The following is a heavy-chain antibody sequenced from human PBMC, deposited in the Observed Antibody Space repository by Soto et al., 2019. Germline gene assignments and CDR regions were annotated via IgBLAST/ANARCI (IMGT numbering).Heavy chain of an antibody. J-gene: IGHJ4*02. D-gene: IGHD3-3*01. Sequence: EVQLLESGGGLVQPGGSLRLSCAASGFTFSSYAMSWVRQAPGKGLEWVSAISGSGGSTYYADSVKGRFTISRDNSKNTLYLQMNSLRAEDTAVYYCAKEERFFEWLFPVTFDYWGQGTLVTVSS. CDR2: ISGSGGST. CDR3: AKEERFFEWLFPVTFDY. CDR1: GFTFSSYA. V-gene: IGHV3-23*01.